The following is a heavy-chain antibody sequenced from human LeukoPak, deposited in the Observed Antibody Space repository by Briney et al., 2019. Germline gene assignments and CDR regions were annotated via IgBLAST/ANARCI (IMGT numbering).Heavy chain of an antibody. CDR3: ATDGGSLSFDY. CDR1: GYTFTSYY. J-gene: IGHJ4*02. D-gene: IGHD1-26*01. CDR2: INPSGGST. Sequence: ASVKVSCKASGYTFTSYYMHWVRQAPGQGLEWMGIINPSGGSTSYAQKFQGRVTMTEDTSTDTAYMELSSLRSEDTAVYYCATDGGSLSFDYWGQGTLVTVSS. V-gene: IGHV1-46*01.